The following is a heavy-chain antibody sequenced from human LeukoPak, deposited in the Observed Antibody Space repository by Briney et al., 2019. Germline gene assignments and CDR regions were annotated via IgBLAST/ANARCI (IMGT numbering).Heavy chain of an antibody. CDR3: ARNYGHNSKYFDF. CDR1: GYTLTELS. V-gene: IGHV1-2*02. D-gene: IGHD4-17*01. CDR2: IRPNSGDT. Sequence: ASVKVSCKVSGYTLTELSMHWVRQAPGQGLEWMGWIRPNSGDTHYAQRFQGRVTMTRDTSVSTAHMELSSLRSDDTAIYYCARNYGHNSKYFDFWGQGTLVTASS. J-gene: IGHJ4*02.